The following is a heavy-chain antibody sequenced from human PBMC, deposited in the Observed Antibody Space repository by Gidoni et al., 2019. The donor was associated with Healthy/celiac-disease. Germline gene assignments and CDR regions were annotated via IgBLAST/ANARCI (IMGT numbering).Heavy chain of an antibody. J-gene: IGHJ4*02. V-gene: IGHV4-34*01. Sequence: QVQLQQWGAGLLKPSETLSLTCAVYGGSFSGYYWSWIRPPPGKGLEWIGEINHSGSTNYNPSLKSRVTISVDTSKNQFSLKLSSVTAADTAVYYCAREGGTAAGTDYWGQGTLVTVSS. CDR2: INHSGST. D-gene: IGHD6-13*01. CDR3: AREGGTAAGTDY. CDR1: GGSFSGYY.